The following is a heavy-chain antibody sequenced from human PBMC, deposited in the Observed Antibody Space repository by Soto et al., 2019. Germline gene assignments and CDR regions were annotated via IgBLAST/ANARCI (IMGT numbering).Heavy chain of an antibody. V-gene: IGHV3-33*01. J-gene: IGHJ6*03. CDR3: ARDFKEYSSSSDYYYYYMDG. CDR1: GFTFSSYG. CDR2: IWYDGSNK. D-gene: IGHD6-6*01. Sequence: GGSLRLSCAASGFTFSSYGMHWVRQAPGKGLEWVAVIWYDGSNKYYADSVKGRFTISRDNSKNTLYLQMNSLRAEDTAVYYCARDFKEYSSSSDYYYYYMDGWGKGTTVTVSS.